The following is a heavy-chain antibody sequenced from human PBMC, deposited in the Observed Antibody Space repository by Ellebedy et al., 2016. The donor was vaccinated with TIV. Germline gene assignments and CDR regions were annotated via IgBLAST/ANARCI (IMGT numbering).Heavy chain of an antibody. CDR3: ARDTDGSGSYAFYYYYGMDV. CDR2: INHSGST. Sequence: SETLSLTXAVYGGSFSGYYWSWIRQPPGKGLEWIGEINHSGSTNYNPSLKSRVTISVDTSKNQFSLKLSSVTAADTAVYYCARDTDGSGSYAFYYYYGMDVWGQGTTVTVSS. V-gene: IGHV4-34*01. D-gene: IGHD3-10*01. CDR1: GGSFSGYY. J-gene: IGHJ6*02.